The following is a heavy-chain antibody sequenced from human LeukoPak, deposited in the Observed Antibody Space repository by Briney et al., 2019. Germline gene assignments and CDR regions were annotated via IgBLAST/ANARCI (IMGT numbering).Heavy chain of an antibody. Sequence: GTSVKVSCKASGYTVTSYYMHWVRQASGQGLEWMGWMNPNSGNTGYAQKFQGRVTMTRNTSISTAYMELSSLRSEDTAVYYCARGYYDSSGYVPWGQGTLVTVSS. D-gene: IGHD3-22*01. V-gene: IGHV1-8*02. J-gene: IGHJ5*02. CDR1: GYTVTSYY. CDR3: ARGYYDSSGYVP. CDR2: MNPNSGNT.